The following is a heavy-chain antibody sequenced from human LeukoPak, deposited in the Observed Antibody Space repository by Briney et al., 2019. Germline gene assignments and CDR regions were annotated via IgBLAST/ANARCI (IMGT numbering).Heavy chain of an antibody. J-gene: IGHJ6*02. CDR2: FDPEDGET. CDR3: ATSLSEHYYGSGRVKSMDV. V-gene: IGHV1-24*01. Sequence: ASVKVSCKVSGYTLTELSMHWVRQAPGKGLEWMGGFDPEDGETIYAQKFQGRVTMTEDTSTDTAYMELSSLRSEDTAVYYCATSLSEHYYGSGRVKSMDVWGQGTTVTVSS. CDR1: GYTLTELS. D-gene: IGHD3-10*01.